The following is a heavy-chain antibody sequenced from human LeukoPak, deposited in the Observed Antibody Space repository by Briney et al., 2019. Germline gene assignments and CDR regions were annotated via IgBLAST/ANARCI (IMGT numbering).Heavy chain of an antibody. CDR1: GGSISSGGYS. J-gene: IGHJ4*02. CDR2: IYHSGST. D-gene: IGHD6-13*01. Sequence: SQTLSLTCAVSGGSISSGGYSWSWIRQPPGKGLEWIGYIYHSGSTYYNPSLKSRVTISVGRSKNQFSLKLSSVTAADTAVYYCAREGPIAAAGTAFDYWGQGTLVTVSS. V-gene: IGHV4-30-2*01. CDR3: AREGPIAAAGTAFDY.